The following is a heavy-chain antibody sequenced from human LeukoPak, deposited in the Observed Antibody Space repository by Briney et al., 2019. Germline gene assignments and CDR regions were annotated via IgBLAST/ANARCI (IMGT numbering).Heavy chain of an antibody. D-gene: IGHD1-26*01. CDR3: AKVKVNRQPRGGATRNFDY. J-gene: IGHJ4*02. V-gene: IGHV3-23*01. Sequence: PGGSLRPSFAASGFTFSSYAMRWVRQAPEKGLGWVSAFSGSGGSTYCADSVKGRFTISRDNSKNTLYLQMNSLRAKDTAVYYCAKVKVNRQPRGGATRNFDYWGQGTLVTVSS. CDR2: FSGSGGST. CDR1: GFTFSSYA.